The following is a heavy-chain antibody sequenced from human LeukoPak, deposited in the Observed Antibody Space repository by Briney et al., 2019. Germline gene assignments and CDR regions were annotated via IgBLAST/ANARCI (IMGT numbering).Heavy chain of an antibody. CDR3: ARGIDKASPPLGTFEI. Sequence: ASVKVSCKASGYTFTSYGITWVRQAPGQGLEWVGWISAYNGNTNYEQKLQGRVTMTRDTSTSTVYMELRSLRSDDTAVYYCARGIDKASPPLGTFEIWGQGTMVTVSS. D-gene: IGHD7-27*01. J-gene: IGHJ3*02. CDR1: GYTFTSYG. V-gene: IGHV1-18*04. CDR2: ISAYNGNT.